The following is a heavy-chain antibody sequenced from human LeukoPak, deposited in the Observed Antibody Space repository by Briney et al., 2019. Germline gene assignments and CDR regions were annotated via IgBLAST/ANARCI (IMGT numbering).Heavy chain of an antibody. D-gene: IGHD3-22*01. CDR3: ARDSRPMIVDPNAFDI. CDR1: GYTFTSYG. V-gene: IGHV1-18*01. Sequence: GASVKVSFKAAGYTFTSYGISWVRQAPGQGLEWMGWISAYNGNTNYAQKLQGRVTMTTDTSTSTGYMELRSLRSDDTAVYYCARDSRPMIVDPNAFDIWGQGTMVTVSS. J-gene: IGHJ3*02. CDR2: ISAYNGNT.